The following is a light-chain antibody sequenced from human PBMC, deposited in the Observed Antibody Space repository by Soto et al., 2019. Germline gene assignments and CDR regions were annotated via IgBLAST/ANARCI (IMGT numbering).Light chain of an antibody. V-gene: IGKV1-6*02. J-gene: IGKJ1*01. CDR3: LQYYNFSWT. CDR2: AAS. CDR1: QDIRNT. Sequence: GSFGGRVAFSCRASQDIRNTLAWYRQKPGEAPKLLIFAASNLQSGVPSRFSGSGSVTDFTLAITGLQPEDFATYDGLQYYNFSWTFGQGTKVDI.